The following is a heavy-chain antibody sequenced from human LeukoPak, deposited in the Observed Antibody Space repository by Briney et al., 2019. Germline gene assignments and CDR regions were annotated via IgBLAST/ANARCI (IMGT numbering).Heavy chain of an antibody. Sequence: SGTLSLTCAVSGGFISNSNWWSWVRQPPGKGLEWIGEIYHSGSTNYNPSLKSRVTISVDKSKNQFSLKLSSVTAADTAVYYCAREVAVAGTNYFDYWGQGTLVTVSS. V-gene: IGHV4-4*02. CDR2: IYHSGST. CDR3: AREVAVAGTNYFDY. J-gene: IGHJ4*02. CDR1: GGFISNSNW. D-gene: IGHD6-19*01.